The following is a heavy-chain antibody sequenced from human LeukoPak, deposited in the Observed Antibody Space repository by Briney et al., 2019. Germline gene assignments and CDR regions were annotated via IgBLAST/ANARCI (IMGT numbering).Heavy chain of an antibody. V-gene: IGHV3-9*01. Sequence: GGSLRLSCAASGFTFSSYAMHWVRQAPGKGLEWVSGVSWNGGDIFYADSAKGRFTMYRDNAKSSLYLQMNSLRTEDTALYYCVKDVRHDSRGKYFDYWGQGTLVTVSS. J-gene: IGHJ4*02. D-gene: IGHD3-22*01. CDR2: VSWNGGDI. CDR3: VKDVRHDSRGKYFDY. CDR1: GFTFSSYA.